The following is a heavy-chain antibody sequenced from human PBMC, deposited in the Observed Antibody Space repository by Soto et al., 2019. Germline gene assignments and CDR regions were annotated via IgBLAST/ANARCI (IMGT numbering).Heavy chain of an antibody. J-gene: IGHJ3*02. Sequence: GGSLRLSCAASGFTFSSYGMHWVRQAPGKGLEWVAVIWYDGSNKYYADSVKGRFTISRDNSKNTLYLQMNSLRAEDTAVYYCARGGYCSSTSCFFSDAFDIWGQGTMVTVSS. CDR2: IWYDGSNK. V-gene: IGHV3-33*01. CDR3: ARGGYCSSTSCFFSDAFDI. CDR1: GFTFSSYG. D-gene: IGHD2-2*01.